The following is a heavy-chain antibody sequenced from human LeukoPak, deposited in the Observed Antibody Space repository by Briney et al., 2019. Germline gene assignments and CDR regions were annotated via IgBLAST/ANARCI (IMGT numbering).Heavy chain of an antibody. CDR2: ISSSGSTI. Sequence: GGSLRLSCAASGFTFSSYSMNWVRQAPGKGLEWVSYISSSGSTIYYADSVKGRFTISRDNAKNSLYLQMNSLRAEDTAVYYCAREGGFSSHFDYWGQGTLVTVSS. CDR3: AREGGFSSHFDY. D-gene: IGHD6-19*01. J-gene: IGHJ4*02. CDR1: GFTFSSYS. V-gene: IGHV3-48*04.